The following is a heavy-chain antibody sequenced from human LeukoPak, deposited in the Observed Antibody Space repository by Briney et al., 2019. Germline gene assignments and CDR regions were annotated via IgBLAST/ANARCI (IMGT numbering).Heavy chain of an antibody. CDR1: GFTFSSYS. CDR3: ARQYYYDSSGPRVSYYYGMDV. CDR2: ISSSSSTI. J-gene: IGHJ6*02. V-gene: IGHV3-48*02. Sequence: PGGSLRLSCAASGFTFSSYSMNWVRQAPGKGLEWVSYISSSSSTIYYADSVKGRFTISRDNAKNSLYPQMNSLRDEDTAVYYCARQYYYDSSGPRVSYYYGMDVWGQGTTVTVSS. D-gene: IGHD3-22*01.